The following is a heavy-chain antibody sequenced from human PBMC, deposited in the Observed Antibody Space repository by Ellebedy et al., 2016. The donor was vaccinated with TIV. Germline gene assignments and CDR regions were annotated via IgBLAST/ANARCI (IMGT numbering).Heavy chain of an antibody. CDR3: AREGGSAMVRGPYGMDV. CDR2: IYHSGST. Sequence: SETLSLTCTVSGYSISSGYYWGWIRQPPGKGLEWIGSIYHSGSTYYNPSLKSRVTISVDTSKNQFPLKLSSVTAADTAVYYCAREGGSAMVRGPYGMDVWGQGTTVTVSS. J-gene: IGHJ6*02. CDR1: GYSISSGYY. V-gene: IGHV4-38-2*02. D-gene: IGHD3-10*01.